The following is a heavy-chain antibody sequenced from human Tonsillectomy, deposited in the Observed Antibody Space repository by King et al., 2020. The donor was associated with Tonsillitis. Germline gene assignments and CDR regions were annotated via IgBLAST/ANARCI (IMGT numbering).Heavy chain of an antibody. CDR3: TKEDMTTIFNFDY. CDR2: ISTDGRNK. J-gene: IGHJ4*02. Sequence: VQLVQSGGGVVQPGRSLRLSCAASGFTFSNTGMHWVRQAPGRGLEWVAVISTDGRNKFYADSVKGRFTVSRDNSKNTLYLEMSSLRAGDTALYYCTKEDMTTIFNFDYWGQGTLVTVSS. V-gene: IGHV3-30*18. CDR1: GFTFSNTG. D-gene: IGHD5-24*01.